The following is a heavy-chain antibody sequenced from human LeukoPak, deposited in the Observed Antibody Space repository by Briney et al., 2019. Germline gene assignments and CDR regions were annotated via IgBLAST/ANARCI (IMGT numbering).Heavy chain of an antibody. D-gene: IGHD4-23*01. Sequence: GGSLRLPCAASGFTLSSYWMHWVRQAPGKGLVWVSRINSDGSSTIYADSVKGRFTISRDNAKSTLYLQMNSLRAEDTAVYYCARYGGYSGNYWGQGTLVTVSS. CDR3: ARYGGYSGNY. CDR2: INSDGSST. J-gene: IGHJ4*02. CDR1: GFTLSSYW. V-gene: IGHV3-74*01.